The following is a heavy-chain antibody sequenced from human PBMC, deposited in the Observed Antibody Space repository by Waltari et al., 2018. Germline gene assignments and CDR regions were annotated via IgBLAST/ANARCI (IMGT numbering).Heavy chain of an antibody. V-gene: IGHV4-39*01. CDR2: IYYSGTT. Sequence: QLELQESGPGLVKPSETLSLTCSVSGGSIRRSGYYWVWICQPPGKGREGIGSIYYSGTTYYTPSLNRRVTISVDTSKTQFSLKLTSGTAADTAMYFCARQSYYDESGHDWGQGTLVTVSS. J-gene: IGHJ4*02. D-gene: IGHD3-22*01. CDR1: GGSIRRSGYY. CDR3: ARQSYYDESGHD.